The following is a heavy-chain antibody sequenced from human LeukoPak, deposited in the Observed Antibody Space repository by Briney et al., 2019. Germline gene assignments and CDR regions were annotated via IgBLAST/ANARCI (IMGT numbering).Heavy chain of an antibody. CDR1: GFSFTTYW. CDR2: IKQDGTEK. J-gene: IGHJ4*02. Sequence: GGSLRLSCAASGFSFTTYWMSWVRQAPGKGLEWVANIKQDGTEKYYVDSVKGRFTISRDNAKNTLYLQMNSLRAEDTAVYYCARVRYSSSWYNYWGQGTLVTVSS. CDR3: ARVRYSSSWYNY. D-gene: IGHD6-13*01. V-gene: IGHV3-7*01.